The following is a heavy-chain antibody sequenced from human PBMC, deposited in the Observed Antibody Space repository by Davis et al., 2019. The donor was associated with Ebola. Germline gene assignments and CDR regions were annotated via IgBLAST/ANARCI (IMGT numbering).Heavy chain of an antibody. V-gene: IGHV1-2*02. CDR1: GYTFTGYY. CDR3: ARDRYYDFWSGYSDYYYYYMDV. CDR2: INPNSGGT. J-gene: IGHJ6*03. Sequence: ASVKVSCKASGYTFTGYYMHWVRQAPGQGLEWMGWINPNSGGTNYAQKFQGRVTMTRDTSISTAYMELSRLRSDDTAVYYCARDRYYDFWSGYSDYYYYYMDVWGKGTTVTVSS. D-gene: IGHD3-3*01.